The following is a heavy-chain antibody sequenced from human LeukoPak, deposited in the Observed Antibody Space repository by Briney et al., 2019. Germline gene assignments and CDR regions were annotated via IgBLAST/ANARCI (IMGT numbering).Heavy chain of an antibody. V-gene: IGHV3-21*01. CDR2: ISSSSSYI. CDR3: ARAYCSSTSCYTWWSYGMDV. J-gene: IGHJ6*02. D-gene: IGHD2-2*02. Sequence: GGSLRLSCAASGFTFSSDSMNWVRQAPGKGLEWVSSISSSSSYIYYADSVKGRFTISRDNAKNSLYLQMNSLRAEDTAVYYCARAYCSSTSCYTWWSYGMDVWGQGTTVTVSS. CDR1: GFTFSSDS.